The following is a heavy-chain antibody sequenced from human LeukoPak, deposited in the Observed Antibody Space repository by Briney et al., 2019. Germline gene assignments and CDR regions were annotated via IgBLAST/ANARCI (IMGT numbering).Heavy chain of an antibody. CDR3: ARVTVPSSEVIFDY. CDR1: GFTFSNYW. J-gene: IGHJ4*02. D-gene: IGHD1-20*01. V-gene: IGHV3-74*01. Sequence: TGGSLRLSCAASGFTFSNYWMHWVRQAPGKGLVWVSRINSDGSTITYADSVKGRFTISRDNAKNTLYLQMNSLRAEDTAVYYCARVTVPSSEVIFDYWGQGSLVTVSS. CDR2: INSDGSTI.